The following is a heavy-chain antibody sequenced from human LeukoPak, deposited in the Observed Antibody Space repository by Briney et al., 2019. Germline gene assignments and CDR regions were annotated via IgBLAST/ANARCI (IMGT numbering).Heavy chain of an antibody. J-gene: IGHJ4*02. D-gene: IGHD3-16*02. CDR3: ARDGGVWGSYRYRFDY. CDR1: GYTLTELS. V-gene: IGHV1-69*13. CDR2: IIPIFGTA. Sequence: ASVKVSCKVSGYTLTELSMHWVRQAPGEALEWMGGIIPIFGTANYAQKFQGRVTITADESTSTAYMELSSLRSEDTAVYYCARDGGVWGSYRYRFDYWGQGTLVTVSS.